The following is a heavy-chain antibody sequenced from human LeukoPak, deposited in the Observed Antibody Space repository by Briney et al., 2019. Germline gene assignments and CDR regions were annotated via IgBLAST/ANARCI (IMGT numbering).Heavy chain of an antibody. D-gene: IGHD6-19*01. CDR2: INPNSGGT. V-gene: IGHV1-2*02. Sequence: ASVKVSCKASGYTFTSYDINWVRQATGQGLEWMGWINPNSGGTNYAQNFQGRVTMTRDTSISTAYIELSRLTSDDSAVYYCARENSSGWYVDYWGQGTLVTVSS. CDR1: GYTFTSYD. J-gene: IGHJ4*02. CDR3: ARENSSGWYVDY.